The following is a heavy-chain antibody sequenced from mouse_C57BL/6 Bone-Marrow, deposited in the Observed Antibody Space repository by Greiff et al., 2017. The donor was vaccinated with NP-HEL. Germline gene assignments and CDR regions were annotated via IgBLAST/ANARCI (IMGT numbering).Heavy chain of an antibody. Sequence: EVKLEESGEGLVKPGGSLKLSCAASGFTFSSYAMSWVRQTPEKRLEWVAYISSGGDYIYYADTVKGRFTISRDNARNTLYLQMSSLKSEDTAMYYCTREEYYGRANWYFDVWGTGTTVTVSS. D-gene: IGHD1-1*01. J-gene: IGHJ1*03. V-gene: IGHV5-9-1*02. CDR2: ISSGGDYI. CDR1: GFTFSSYA. CDR3: TREEYYGRANWYFDV.